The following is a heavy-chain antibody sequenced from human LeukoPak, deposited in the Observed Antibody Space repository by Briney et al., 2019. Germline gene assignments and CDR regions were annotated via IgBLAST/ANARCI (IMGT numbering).Heavy chain of an antibody. V-gene: IGHV3-30-3*01. J-gene: IGHJ3*01. CDR1: TFTFSTYA. CDR2: ISFDRSNR. D-gene: IGHD5-12*01. Sequence: AGGSLRLSCAASTFTFSTYARHWVRRAPGRGLEWVAIISFDRSNRYYADSVRGRFTIPRDSSDNTLFLQMTKLRAEDTAVYYCAKDLDPYSGSLGSPVGVTFDLWGQGTMVTVSS. CDR3: AKDLDPYSGSLGSPVGVTFDL.